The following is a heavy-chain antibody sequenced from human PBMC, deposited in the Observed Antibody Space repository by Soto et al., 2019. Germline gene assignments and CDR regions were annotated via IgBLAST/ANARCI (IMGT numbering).Heavy chain of an antibody. Sequence: SGPTLVNPTQTLTLTCTFSGFSLSTSGVGVGWIRQPPGKALEWLALIYWNDDKRYSPSLKSRLTITKDTSKNQVVLTMTNMEPVDTATYYCAHRHPRYNWNPYYFDYWGQGTLVTVSS. V-gene: IGHV2-5*01. D-gene: IGHD1-20*01. J-gene: IGHJ4*02. CDR1: GFSLSTSGVG. CDR3: AHRHPRYNWNPYYFDY. CDR2: IYWNDDK.